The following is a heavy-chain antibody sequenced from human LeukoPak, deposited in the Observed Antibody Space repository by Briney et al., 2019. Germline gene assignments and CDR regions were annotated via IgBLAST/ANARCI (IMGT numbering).Heavy chain of an antibody. CDR1: GGSISSYY. J-gene: IGHJ4*02. Sequence: PSETLSLTCTVSGGSISSYYWSWIRQPPGKGLEWIGYIYYSGSTNYNPSLKSRVTISVGTSKNQFSLKLSSVTAADTAVYYCAGGYSSSSPTFDYWGQGTLVTVSS. V-gene: IGHV4-59*01. D-gene: IGHD6-13*01. CDR2: IYYSGST. CDR3: AGGYSSSSPTFDY.